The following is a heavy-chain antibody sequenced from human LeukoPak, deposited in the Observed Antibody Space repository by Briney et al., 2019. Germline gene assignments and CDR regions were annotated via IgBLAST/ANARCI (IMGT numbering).Heavy chain of an antibody. J-gene: IGHJ4*02. CDR2: IIPIFGTA. CDR3: GLGYCSSTSCPLDY. Sequence: SVKVSCKASGGTFSSYAISWVRQAPGQGLEWMGGIIPIFGTANYAQKFEGRVTITADESTSTAYMELSSLRSEDTAVYYCGLGYCSSTSCPLDYWGQGTLVTVSS. D-gene: IGHD2-2*01. CDR1: GGTFSSYA. V-gene: IGHV1-69*13.